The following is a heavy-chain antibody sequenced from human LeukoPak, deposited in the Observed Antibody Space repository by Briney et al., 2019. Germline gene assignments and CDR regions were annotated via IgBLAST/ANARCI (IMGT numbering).Heavy chain of an antibody. Sequence: SVKVSCKASGYTFTSYYMHWVRQAPGQGLEWMGIINPSGGSTSYAQKFQGRVTMTRDTSTSTVYMELSSLRSEDTAVYYCAREGYDCSSTSCHLSYYYYGMDVWGQGTTVTVSS. V-gene: IGHV1-46*01. CDR2: INPSGGST. D-gene: IGHD2-2*01. CDR3: AREGYDCSSTSCHLSYYYYGMDV. J-gene: IGHJ6*02. CDR1: GYTFTSYY.